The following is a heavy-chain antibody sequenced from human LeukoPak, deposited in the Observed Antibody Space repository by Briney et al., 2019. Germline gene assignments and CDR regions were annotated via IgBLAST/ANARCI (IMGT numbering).Heavy chain of an antibody. J-gene: IGHJ4*02. V-gene: IGHV3-49*04. CDR2: IRSNAYGGTT. CDR1: GFIFGDYA. D-gene: IGHD5-18*01. CDR3: TRGRGYSYGYGDY. Sequence: GGSLRLSCTPSGFIFGDYAMSWVRQAPGKGLEWVGFIRSNAYGGTTEYAASVKGRFTISRDDPKSAAYLQMNSLKTEDTAVYYCTRGRGYSYGYGDYWGQGTLVTVSS.